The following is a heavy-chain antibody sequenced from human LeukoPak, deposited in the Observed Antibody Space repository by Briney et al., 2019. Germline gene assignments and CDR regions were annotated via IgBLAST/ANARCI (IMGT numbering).Heavy chain of an antibody. V-gene: IGHV3-30*02. CDR1: GFIFSDYG. J-gene: IGHJ4*02. Sequence: GGSLRLSCAASGFIFSDYGMHWVRQAPGKGLDWVAFIRYDASNKDYADSVKGQFTISRDNSKNTLYLQINSLRAEDTAVYYCARDCAQSWKLDYWGQGTLVTVSS. D-gene: IGHD1-1*01. CDR3: ARDCAQSWKLDY. CDR2: IRYDASNK.